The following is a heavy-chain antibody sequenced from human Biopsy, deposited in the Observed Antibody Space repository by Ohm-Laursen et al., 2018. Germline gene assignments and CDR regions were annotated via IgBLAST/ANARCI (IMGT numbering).Heavy chain of an antibody. J-gene: IGHJ6*02. CDR3: ARTSGDWGTYYYYYGMDV. CDR2: IYYCGAT. V-gene: IGHV4-61*01. CDR1: GGSITVSDGSLTNYY. Sequence: SETLSLTCSVTGGSITVSDGSLTNYYWTWIRQTPGRGLEWIGHIYYCGATNYNPSLGSRVTMSVDTSKNQFSLKVASVTAADTAVYFCARTSGDWGTYYYYYGMDVWGQETMVTVSS. D-gene: IGHD3-16*01.